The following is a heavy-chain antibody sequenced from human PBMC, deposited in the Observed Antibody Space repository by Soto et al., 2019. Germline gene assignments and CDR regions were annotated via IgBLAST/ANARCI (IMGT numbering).Heavy chain of an antibody. Sequence: GESLKISCKGSGYSFTSYWIGWVRQMPGKGLEWMGIIYPGDSDTRYRPSFQGQVTISADKSISTAYLQWSSLKASDTAMYYCARSIAAAGTFAYYYYGMDVWGQGTTVTVSS. V-gene: IGHV5-51*01. J-gene: IGHJ6*02. CDR2: IYPGDSDT. CDR1: GYSFTSYW. CDR3: ARSIAAAGTFAYYYYGMDV. D-gene: IGHD6-13*01.